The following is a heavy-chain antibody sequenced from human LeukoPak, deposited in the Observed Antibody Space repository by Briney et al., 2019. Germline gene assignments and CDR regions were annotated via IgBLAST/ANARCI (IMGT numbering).Heavy chain of an antibody. V-gene: IGHV3-64D*06. D-gene: IGHD1-26*01. CDR3: VKSIVGATTGRRAFDI. Sequence: PGGSLRLSCSASGFTFTSYAMHWVRQAPGKGLEYVSTISSNGGSTYHADSVKGRFTISRDNSKNTLYLQMSSLRVGDTAVYYCVKSIVGATTGRRAFDIWGQGTMVTVSS. CDR1: GFTFTSYA. CDR2: ISSNGGST. J-gene: IGHJ3*02.